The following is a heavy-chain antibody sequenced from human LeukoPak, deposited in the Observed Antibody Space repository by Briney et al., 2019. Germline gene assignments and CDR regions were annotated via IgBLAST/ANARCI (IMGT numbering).Heavy chain of an antibody. CDR2: INHSGST. Sequence: SETLSLTCAVYGGSFSGYYWSWIRQPPGKGLEWIGEINHSGSTNYNPSLKSRITISVDTSKNQFSLKLSSVTGADTAVYYCARGGESRGRYYFDYWGQGTLVTVSS. D-gene: IGHD4-17*01. CDR3: ARGGESRGRYYFDY. CDR1: GGSFSGYY. V-gene: IGHV4-34*01. J-gene: IGHJ4*02.